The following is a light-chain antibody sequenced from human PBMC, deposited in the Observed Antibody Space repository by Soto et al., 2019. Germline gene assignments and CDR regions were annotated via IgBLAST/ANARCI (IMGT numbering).Light chain of an antibody. CDR1: QGISSA. CDR2: DAS. V-gene: IGKV1-13*02. CDR3: QQFNSYPHT. J-gene: IGKJ3*01. Sequence: AIQLTQSPSSLSASVGDRVTITCRASQGISSALAWYQQKPGKAPKLLIYDASSLESGVPSRFSGSGSWTDFTLTISSLQPEDFASYYCQQFNSYPHTFGPGTKVDIK.